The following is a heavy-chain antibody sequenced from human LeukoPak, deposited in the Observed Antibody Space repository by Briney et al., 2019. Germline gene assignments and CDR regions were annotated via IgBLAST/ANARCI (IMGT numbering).Heavy chain of an antibody. Sequence: GESLKISCKGSGYSFTSYWIGWVRQMPGKGLEWMGIIYPGDSDTRYSPSFQGQVTISADKSISTAYLQWSSLKASDTAMYYCARHPVWFGEFQYYFDYWGQGTLVTVSS. V-gene: IGHV5-51*01. D-gene: IGHD3-10*01. CDR3: ARHPVWFGEFQYYFDY. CDR1: GYSFTSYW. CDR2: IYPGDSDT. J-gene: IGHJ4*02.